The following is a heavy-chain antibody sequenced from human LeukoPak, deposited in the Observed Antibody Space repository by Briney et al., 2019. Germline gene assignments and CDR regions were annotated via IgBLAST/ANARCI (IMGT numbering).Heavy chain of an antibody. Sequence: QPGGSLRLSSAASGFTFSSYGMHWVRQAPGKGLEWVAVIWYDGSNKYYADSVKGRFTISRDNSKNTLYLQMNSLRAEDTAVYYCARGRYYYGSGSYYYFDYWGQGTLVTVSS. CDR2: IWYDGSNK. J-gene: IGHJ4*02. V-gene: IGHV3-33*01. D-gene: IGHD3-10*01. CDR3: ARGRYYYGSGSYYYFDY. CDR1: GFTFSSYG.